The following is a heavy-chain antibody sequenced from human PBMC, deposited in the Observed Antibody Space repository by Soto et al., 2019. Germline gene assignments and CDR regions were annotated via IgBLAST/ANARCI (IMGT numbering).Heavy chain of an antibody. CDR2: ISTYTGNT. J-gene: IGHJ6*02. CDR3: ARGYYYGSGRPTPGSMDV. V-gene: IGHV1-18*01. Sequence: QVHLVQSGAEVKKPGASGKVSCKASGYTFTNYDINWVRQAPGQGLEWMGWISTYTGNTKYAQKLQGRVTMTTDTYTSTAYMELRSLRSADTAVYYCARGYYYGSGRPTPGSMDVWGQGTTVTVSS. CDR1: GYTFTNYD. D-gene: IGHD3-10*01.